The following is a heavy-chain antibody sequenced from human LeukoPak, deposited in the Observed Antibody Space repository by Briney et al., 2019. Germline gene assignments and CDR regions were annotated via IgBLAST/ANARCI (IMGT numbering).Heavy chain of an antibody. D-gene: IGHD1-26*01. CDR1: GFTVSNNY. CDR2: LYSGGTA. Sequence: GGSLRLSCAASGFTVSNNYMSWVRQAPGKGLEWVSVLYSGGTAYCADSVEGRFTISRDSSKNTLFLQMNSLRAEDTAVYYCARDLYDGSYYPYAFDIWGQGTMVAVSS. J-gene: IGHJ3*02. V-gene: IGHV3-53*01. CDR3: ARDLYDGSYYPYAFDI.